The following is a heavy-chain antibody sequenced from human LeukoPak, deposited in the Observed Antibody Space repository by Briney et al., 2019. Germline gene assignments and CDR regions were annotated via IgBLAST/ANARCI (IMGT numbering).Heavy chain of an antibody. V-gene: IGHV4-39*07. CDR3: ARDTPYDSSGYYHSRPPFDY. J-gene: IGHJ4*02. CDR1: GGSISSSSYY. D-gene: IGHD3-22*01. Sequence: SETLSLTCTVSGGSISSSSYYWGWIRQPPGKGLEWIGSIYYSGSTYYNPSLKSRVTISVDTSKNQFSLKLSSVTAADTAVYYCARDTPYDSSGYYHSRPPFDYWGQGTLVTVSS. CDR2: IYYSGST.